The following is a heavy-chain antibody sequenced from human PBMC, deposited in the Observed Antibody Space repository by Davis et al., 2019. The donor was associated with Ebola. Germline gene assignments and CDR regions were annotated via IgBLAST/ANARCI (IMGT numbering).Heavy chain of an antibody. Sequence: ASVKVSCKASAYTFTGYYMHWVRQAPGQGLEWMGWINPHNGNTNYAQNVQGRVTMTTDTSTSTAYMEVGILRSDDTAVYYCARAQFPTTSDHWGQGTLVTVSS. V-gene: IGHV1-18*04. J-gene: IGHJ4*02. CDR1: AYTFTGYY. CDR2: INPHNGNT. CDR3: ARAQFPTTSDH. D-gene: IGHD1-1*01.